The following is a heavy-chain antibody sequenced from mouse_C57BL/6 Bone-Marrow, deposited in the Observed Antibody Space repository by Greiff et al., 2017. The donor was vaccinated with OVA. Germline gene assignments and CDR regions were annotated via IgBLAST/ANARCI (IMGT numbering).Heavy chain of an antibody. CDR2: INSDGGST. J-gene: IGHJ1*03. D-gene: IGHD1-1*01. CDR3: ARQCYYGSSWYFDV. Sequence: EVKLMESGGGLVQPGESLKLSCESNEYEFPSHDMSWVRKTPEKRLELVAAINSDGGSTYYPDTMERRFIISRDNTKKTLYLQMSSLRSEDTALYYCARQCYYGSSWYFDVWGTGTTVTVSS. V-gene: IGHV5-2*01. CDR1: EYEFPSHD.